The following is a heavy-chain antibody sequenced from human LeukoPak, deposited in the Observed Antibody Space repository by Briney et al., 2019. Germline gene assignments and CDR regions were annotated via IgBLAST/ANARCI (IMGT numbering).Heavy chain of an antibody. V-gene: IGHV5-51*01. CDR1: GYSFTYYW. CDR3: ARQKNSGWYRFLVFNI. CDR2: IYPGDSDT. D-gene: IGHD6-19*01. J-gene: IGHJ3*02. Sequence: GESLEISCKGYGYSFTYYWIGWVRQMPGKGLEWMGIIYPGDSDTRYSPSFQGQVSISVDKSINTAYLQWRSLKASDTAMYYCARQKNSGWYRFLVFNIWGQGTKVTVSS.